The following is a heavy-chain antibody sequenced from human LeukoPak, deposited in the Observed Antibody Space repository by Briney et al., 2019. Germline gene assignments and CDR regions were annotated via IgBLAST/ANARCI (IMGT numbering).Heavy chain of an antibody. V-gene: IGHV3-23*01. CDR1: GFTFSSYW. CDR2: ISGSGGST. Sequence: GGSLRLSCAASGFTFSSYWMSWVRQAPGKGLEWVSAISGSGGSTYYADSVKGRFTISRDNSKNTLYLQMNSLRAEDTAVYYCAKDGEVAPLFGYWGQGTLVTVSS. D-gene: IGHD3-10*01. J-gene: IGHJ4*02. CDR3: AKDGEVAPLFGY.